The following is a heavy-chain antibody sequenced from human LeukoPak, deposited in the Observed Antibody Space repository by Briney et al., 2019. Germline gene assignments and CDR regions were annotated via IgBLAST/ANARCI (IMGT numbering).Heavy chain of an antibody. V-gene: IGHV3-9*01. Sequence: PGTSLRLSCVGSGFAFHNYAMHWVRRPPGKGLEWVSAINWNSDTKAYADSVKGRFTISRDRARNSLYLQMDSLRPEDTALYYCAKDTGGNGAYFYAMDVWGQGTSVTVSS. CDR1: GFAFHNYA. J-gene: IGHJ6*02. CDR2: INWNSDTK. CDR3: AKDTGGNGAYFYAMDV. D-gene: IGHD4-23*01.